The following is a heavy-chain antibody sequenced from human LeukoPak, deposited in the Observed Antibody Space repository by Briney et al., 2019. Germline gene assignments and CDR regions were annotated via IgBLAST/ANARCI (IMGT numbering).Heavy chain of an antibody. Sequence: PGGSLRLSCAASGFTFSSYSMNWVRQAPGKGLEWVSSISSSSSYIYYADSVKGRFTISRDNAKNSLYLQMNSLRAEDTAVYYCARGLFGMENAFDIWGQGTMVTVSS. CDR2: ISSSSSYI. V-gene: IGHV3-21*01. D-gene: IGHD3-3*01. CDR3: ARGLFGMENAFDI. J-gene: IGHJ3*02. CDR1: GFTFSSYS.